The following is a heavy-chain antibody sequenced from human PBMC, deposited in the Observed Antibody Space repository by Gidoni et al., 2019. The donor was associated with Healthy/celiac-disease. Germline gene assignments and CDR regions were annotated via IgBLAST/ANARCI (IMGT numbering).Heavy chain of an antibody. J-gene: IGHJ4*02. CDR1: GFPFSGSA. CDR2: IRSKANSYAT. Sequence: EVQLVESGGGLVQPGGSLKLSCAASGFPFSGSAMHWVRQASGKGLEWVGRIRSKANSYATAYAASVKGRFTISRDDSKNTAYLQMNSLKTEDTAVYYCTRGPHDYWGQGTLVTVSS. CDR3: TRGPHDY. V-gene: IGHV3-73*01.